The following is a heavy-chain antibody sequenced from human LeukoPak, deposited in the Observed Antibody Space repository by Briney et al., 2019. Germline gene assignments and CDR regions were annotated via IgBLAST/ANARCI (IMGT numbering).Heavy chain of an antibody. D-gene: IGHD3-10*01. V-gene: IGHV3-30*02. J-gene: IGHJ4*02. CDR2: IWSDGSNR. CDR1: GFTFSSYG. Sequence: GTSLRLSCAASGFTFSSYGMHWVRQAPGKGLEWVAFIWSDGSNRYYADSVKGRFTISRDNSKNTLYLQMNSLRAEDTAVYYCAKSLSSRGVIIPKTSRYFDYWGQGTLVTVSS. CDR3: AKSLSSRGVIIPKTSRYFDY.